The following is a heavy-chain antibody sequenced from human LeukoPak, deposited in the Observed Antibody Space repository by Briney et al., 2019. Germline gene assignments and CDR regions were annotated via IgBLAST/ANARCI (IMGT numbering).Heavy chain of an antibody. J-gene: IGHJ5*02. CDR3: ARESYYYDSSGYSAPGHLVDP. Sequence: GGSLRLSCAASGFTFSSYSMNWVRQAPGKGLEWVSSISSSSSYIYYADSVKGRFTISRDNAKNPLYLQMNSLRAEDTAVYYCARESYYYDSSGYSAPGHLVDPWGQGTLVTVSS. D-gene: IGHD3-22*01. CDR1: GFTFSSYS. CDR2: ISSSSSYI. V-gene: IGHV3-21*01.